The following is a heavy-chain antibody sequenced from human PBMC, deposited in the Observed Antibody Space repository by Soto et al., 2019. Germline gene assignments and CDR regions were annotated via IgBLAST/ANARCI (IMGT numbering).Heavy chain of an antibody. CDR2: IIPIFGTA. CDR3: ARDRGPVLFLEWLLDSVRFDH. J-gene: IGHJ5*02. CDR1: GGTFSSYA. Sequence: QVQLVQSGAEVKKPGSSVKVSCKASGGTFSSYAISWVRQAPGQGLEWMGGIIPIFGTANYAQKFQGRVTITADESTSTAYMELSSLRSEDTAVYYCARDRGPVLFLEWLLDSVRFDHWGQGTLVTVSS. V-gene: IGHV1-69*01. D-gene: IGHD3-3*01.